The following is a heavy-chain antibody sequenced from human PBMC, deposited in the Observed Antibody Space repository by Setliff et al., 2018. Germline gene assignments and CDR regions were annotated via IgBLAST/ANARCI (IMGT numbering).Heavy chain of an antibody. D-gene: IGHD3-22*01. V-gene: IGHV1-18*01. Sequence: VASVKVSCKASAYIFSSYGLSWVRQAPGQGLEWMGWISTYNGITNYAQRFQDRVTMTTDTSSSAAYMELRSLRSDDTAVYYCAISSLSICSGYYYAPELWGQGTTVTVSS. CDR1: AYIFSSYG. J-gene: IGHJ4*02. CDR3: AISSLSICSGYYYAPEL. CDR2: ISTYNGIT.